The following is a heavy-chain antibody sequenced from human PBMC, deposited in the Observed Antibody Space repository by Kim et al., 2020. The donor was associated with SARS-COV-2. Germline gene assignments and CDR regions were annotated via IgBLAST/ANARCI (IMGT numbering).Heavy chain of an antibody. D-gene: IGHD2-2*01. CDR1: GGSISSSNYY. CDR2: IHYSGNT. V-gene: IGHV4-39*01. CDR3: ARHGWTTSFDY. J-gene: IGHJ4*01. Sequence: SETLSLTCSVSGGSISSSNYYWGWIRPSPGKGLEWIGGIHYSGNTYYHPSLKSRVTISVDTPKNQFSLKFSSVTAADTAVYYCARHGWTTSFDYWGHGTLITVSS.